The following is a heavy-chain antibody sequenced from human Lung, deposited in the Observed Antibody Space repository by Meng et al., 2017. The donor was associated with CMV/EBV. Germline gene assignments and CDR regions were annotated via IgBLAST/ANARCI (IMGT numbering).Heavy chain of an antibody. V-gene: IGHV3-23*01. J-gene: IGHJ3*02. CDR2: ISGSGGST. CDR1: GFTFSSYA. Sequence: GGSXRLXXAASGFTFSSYAMSWVRQAPGKGLEWVSAISGSGGSTYYADSVKGRFTISRDNSKNTLYLQMNSLRAEDTAVYYCAKGHWGCSSTSCYLDAFDIWGQGIXVTVSS. D-gene: IGHD2-2*01. CDR3: AKGHWGCSSTSCYLDAFDI.